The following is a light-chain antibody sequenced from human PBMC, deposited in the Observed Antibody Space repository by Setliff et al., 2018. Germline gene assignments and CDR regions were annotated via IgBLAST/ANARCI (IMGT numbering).Light chain of an antibody. CDR2: EFT. V-gene: IGLV2-23*02. J-gene: IGLJ1*01. CDR3: CSYAGADTVV. CDR1: NRDIGYYNL. Sequence: QSVLTQPASVSGSPGQSITISCGGTNRDIGYYNLVSWYQQHPGKAPKLILYEFTKRPSGVSDRFSGSKSGDVASLTISGLQAEDEAEYYCCSYAGADTVVFGGGTKVTVL.